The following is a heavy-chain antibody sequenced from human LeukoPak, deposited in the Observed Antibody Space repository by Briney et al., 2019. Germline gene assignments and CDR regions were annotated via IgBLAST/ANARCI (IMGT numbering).Heavy chain of an antibody. Sequence: SETLSLTCTVSGGSISSSSYSWGWIRQPPGKGLEWIGSIYYSGSTYYNPSLKSRVTISVDTSKNQFSLKLSSVTAADTAVYYCARSMTTVVTPDAFDIWGQGTMVTVSS. V-gene: IGHV4-39*01. D-gene: IGHD4-23*01. CDR1: GGSISSSSYS. CDR2: IYYSGST. J-gene: IGHJ3*02. CDR3: ARSMTTVVTPDAFDI.